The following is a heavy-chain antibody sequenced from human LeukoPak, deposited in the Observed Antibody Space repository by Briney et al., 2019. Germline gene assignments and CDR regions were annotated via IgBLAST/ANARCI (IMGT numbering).Heavy chain of an antibody. CDR1: GLTFSSCG. CDR2: ISGSGGTT. Sequence: GGSLSLSCAASGLTFSSCGMNWVRQAPGKGLEWVSGISGSGGTTYYADSVKGRFTISRDNSKNSLSLQVSSLRAEDTAVYYRAKTNGYYSDWGQGTLVTVSS. J-gene: IGHJ4*02. D-gene: IGHD3-22*01. V-gene: IGHV3-23*01. CDR3: AKTNGYYSD.